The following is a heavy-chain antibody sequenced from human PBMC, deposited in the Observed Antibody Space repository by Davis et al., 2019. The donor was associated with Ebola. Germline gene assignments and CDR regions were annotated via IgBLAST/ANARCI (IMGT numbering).Heavy chain of an antibody. D-gene: IGHD1-26*01. CDR2: IITMFGAA. V-gene: IGHV1-69*13. Sequence: SVKVSCKASGGTLSRSAVSWVRQAPGQGLEWMGGIITMFGAANIAQKFQGRLTITADAATSTTNMELSSLRSEDTAVYYCARVGGILLFDYWGQGTLVTVSS. J-gene: IGHJ4*02. CDR1: GGTLSRSA. CDR3: ARVGGILLFDY.